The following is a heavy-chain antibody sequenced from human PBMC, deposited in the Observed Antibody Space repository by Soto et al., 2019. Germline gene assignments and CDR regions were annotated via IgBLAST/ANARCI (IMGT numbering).Heavy chain of an antibody. V-gene: IGHV4-4*02. D-gene: IGHD6-19*01. CDR2: IFQSGST. Sequence: QVQLQESGPGLVEPSGTLSLTCGVSGGTIRSPDWWTWVRQPPGKGLEWIGEIFQSGSTNYTPSLVSRVTNSVDKSKNQFSLTLTSVAAADTAVYFCARGRGRYSSGWSWFDPWGQGILVTVSS. CDR3: ARGRGRYSSGWSWFDP. CDR1: GGTIRSPDW. J-gene: IGHJ5*02.